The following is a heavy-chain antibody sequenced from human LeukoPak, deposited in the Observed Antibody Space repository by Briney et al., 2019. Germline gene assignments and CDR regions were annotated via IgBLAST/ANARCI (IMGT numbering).Heavy chain of an antibody. CDR1: GYTFTSYY. CDR3: ARVGGPHNDGYYYGMDV. CDR2: INPSGGST. V-gene: IGHV1-46*01. D-gene: IGHD2-8*01. J-gene: IGHJ6*02. Sequence: ASVKVSCKASGYTFTSYYMHWVRQAPGQGLEWMGIINPSGGSTSYAQKFQGRVTMTTDTSTSTAYMELRSLRSDDTAMYYCARVGGPHNDGYYYGMDVWGQGTTVTVSS.